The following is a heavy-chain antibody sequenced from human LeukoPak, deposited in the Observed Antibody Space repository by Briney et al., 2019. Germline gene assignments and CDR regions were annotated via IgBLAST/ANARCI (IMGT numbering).Heavy chain of an antibody. Sequence: GGSLRLSCAASGFTFSSYWIHWVRQAPGKGLVWVSRTSDDGRSPNYADSVKGRFNISRDNAKNTLYLQMNNLRVEDTAVYYCARWDYDFWSGRADFWGRGTLVTVSS. CDR3: ARWDYDFWSGRADF. V-gene: IGHV3-74*01. J-gene: IGHJ4*02. CDR2: TSDDGRSP. CDR1: GFTFSSYW. D-gene: IGHD3-3*01.